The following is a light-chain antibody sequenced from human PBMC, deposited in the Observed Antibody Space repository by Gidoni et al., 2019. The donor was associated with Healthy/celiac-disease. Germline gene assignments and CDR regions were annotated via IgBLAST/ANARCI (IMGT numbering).Light chain of an antibody. CDR3: QQRSKGLT. Sequence: DIVLTQSLATLSLSPGERATLSCRASQSVSSSLAWYQQKPGQAPRLLIYDASNRATGIPAKFSGSGSGTDFTLTISSLEPEDFAVYYGQQRSKGLTFGGGTKVEIK. CDR1: QSVSSS. J-gene: IGKJ4*01. CDR2: DAS. V-gene: IGKV3-11*01.